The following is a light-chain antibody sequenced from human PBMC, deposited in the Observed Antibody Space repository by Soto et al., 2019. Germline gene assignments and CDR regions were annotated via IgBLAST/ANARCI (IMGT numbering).Light chain of an antibody. V-gene: IGLV3-1*01. CDR2: EDK. CDR1: KLGDKY. J-gene: IGLJ2*01. Sequence: YELTQPPSVSVSPGQTASITCSGDKLGDKYAFWYQQKPGQSPVLVIYEDKKRPSGIPERFSGSNSGDTATLTISGTQAMDEADYYCQAWDTSTVVFGGGTKLTVL. CDR3: QAWDTSTVV.